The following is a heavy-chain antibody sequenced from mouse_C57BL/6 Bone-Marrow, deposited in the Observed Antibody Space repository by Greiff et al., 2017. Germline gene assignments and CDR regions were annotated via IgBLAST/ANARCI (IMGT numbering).Heavy chain of an antibody. CDR3: TISNYDYFDY. CDR2: IDPENGDT. V-gene: IGHV14-4*01. CDR1: GFNIKDDY. J-gene: IGHJ2*01. D-gene: IGHD2-5*01. Sequence: EVQLQQSGAELVRPGASVKLSCTASGFNIKDDYMHWVKQRPEQGLEWIGWIDPENGDTEYASKFQGKATITADTSSNTAYLQLSSLTSEDTAVYYGTISNYDYFDYWGQGTTLTVSS.